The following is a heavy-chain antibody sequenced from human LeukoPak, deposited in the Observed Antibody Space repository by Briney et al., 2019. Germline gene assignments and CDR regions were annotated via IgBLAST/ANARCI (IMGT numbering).Heavy chain of an antibody. D-gene: IGHD3-9*01. Sequence: GTSLRLSCVASGFTFTNYAMSWVRQAPGKGLEWVSAITGSDGSSYYADSVKGRFTIPRDNSKNTLYLQVNSLRAEDTAVYYCAKWGDYDILTGYYVPDYWGQGTLVTVSS. CDR3: AKWGDYDILTGYYVPDY. J-gene: IGHJ4*02. V-gene: IGHV3-23*01. CDR1: GFTFTNYA. CDR2: ITGSDGSS.